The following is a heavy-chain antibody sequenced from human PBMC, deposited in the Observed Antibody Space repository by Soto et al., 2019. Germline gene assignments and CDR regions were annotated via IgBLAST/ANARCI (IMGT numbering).Heavy chain of an antibody. V-gene: IGHV3-11*04. CDR2: ISSSSSTI. D-gene: IGHD6-6*01. J-gene: IGHJ4*02. CDR1: GFTFSDYY. Sequence: GGSLRLSCAASGFTFSDYYMSWIRQAPGKGLEWVSYISSSSSTIYYADSVKGRFTISRDNAKNSLYLQMNSLRDEDTAVYYCARDPIPYSSSSGPAGRSPGPTSHWGQGTLVTVSS. CDR3: ARDPIPYSSSSGPAGRSPGPTSH.